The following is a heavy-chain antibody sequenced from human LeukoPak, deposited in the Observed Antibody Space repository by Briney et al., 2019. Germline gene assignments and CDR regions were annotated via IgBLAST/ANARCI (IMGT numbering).Heavy chain of an antibody. CDR2: INQDGSKE. CDR1: GFSFSDHW. J-gene: IGHJ3*02. D-gene: IGHD6-13*01. CDR3: ARDTSPSPGSTYFDALDM. Sequence: GGSLRLSCATSGFSFSDHWMTWVRQTQGKGLEWVANINQDGSKENYVDSVRGRFTISRDNTKNSLFLQMNSLRAEDTAIYYCARDTSPSPGSTYFDALDMWGQGTMVTVSS. V-gene: IGHV3-7*01.